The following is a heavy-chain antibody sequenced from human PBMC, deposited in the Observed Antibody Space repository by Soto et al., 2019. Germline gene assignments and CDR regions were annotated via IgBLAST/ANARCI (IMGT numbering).Heavy chain of an antibody. D-gene: IGHD3-10*01. CDR3: AKDSAPFTMVPLNGMDV. CDR1: GFTFSSYA. J-gene: IGHJ6*02. V-gene: IGHV3-23*01. Sequence: GGSLRLSCAASGFTFSSYATSWVRQAPGKGLEWVSAISGSGGSTYYADSVKGRFTISRDNSKNTLYLQMNSLRAEDTAVYYCAKDSAPFTMVPLNGMDVWGQGTTVTVSS. CDR2: ISGSGGST.